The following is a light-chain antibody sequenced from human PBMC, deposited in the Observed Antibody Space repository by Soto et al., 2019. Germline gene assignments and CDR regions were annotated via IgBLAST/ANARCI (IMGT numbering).Light chain of an antibody. V-gene: IGLV1-47*02. CDR2: SHN. CDR1: SSNIGSNY. Sequence: QSVLTQPPSASGTPGQRVTISCSGSSSNIGSNYVYWYQQLLGTAPKLLIYSHNQRPSGVPDRFSGSKSGTSASLAISGLRSDDEADYYCAAWDDSLRGYVFGTGTKVTVL. J-gene: IGLJ1*01. CDR3: AAWDDSLRGYV.